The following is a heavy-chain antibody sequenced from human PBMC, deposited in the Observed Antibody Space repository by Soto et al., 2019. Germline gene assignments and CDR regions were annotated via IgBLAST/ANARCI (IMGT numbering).Heavy chain of an antibody. V-gene: IGHV1-69*02. Sequence: QVQLVQSGAEVKKPGSSVKVSCTASGDTFNFYTISWVRQAPGQGLEWMGRIIPMLGMSNYAQNFQGRVTMIAVKSTSTAYMELSSLRSEDTALYYCATNYGSGSAHFDNWGQGTLVTVSS. CDR3: ATNYGSGSAHFDN. D-gene: IGHD3-10*01. CDR2: IIPMLGMS. CDR1: GDTFNFYT. J-gene: IGHJ4*02.